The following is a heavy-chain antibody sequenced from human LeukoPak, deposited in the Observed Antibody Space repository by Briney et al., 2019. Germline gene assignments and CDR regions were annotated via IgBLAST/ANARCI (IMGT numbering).Heavy chain of an antibody. CDR3: ARLRSSSHYYYYYYMDV. Sequence: SETLSLTCTVSGGSISSYYWSWIRQPPGKGLEWIGYIYYSGSTNYNPSLKSRVTISVDTSKNQFSLKLSSVTAADTAVYYCARLRSSSHYYYYYYMDVWGKGTTVTVSS. CDR1: GGSISSYY. J-gene: IGHJ6*03. D-gene: IGHD2-2*01. V-gene: IGHV4-59*08. CDR2: IYYSGST.